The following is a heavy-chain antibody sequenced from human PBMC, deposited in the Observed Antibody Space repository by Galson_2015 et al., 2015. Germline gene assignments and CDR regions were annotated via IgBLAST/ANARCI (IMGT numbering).Heavy chain of an antibody. J-gene: IGHJ4*02. CDR2: YTSGST. V-gene: IGHV4-4*09. CDR3: ARSPPYSSSWVDY. D-gene: IGHD6-13*01. Sequence: YTSGSTNYNPSLKSRVTISVDTSKNQFSLKLSSVTAADTAVYYCARSPPYSSSWVDYWGQGTPVTVSS.